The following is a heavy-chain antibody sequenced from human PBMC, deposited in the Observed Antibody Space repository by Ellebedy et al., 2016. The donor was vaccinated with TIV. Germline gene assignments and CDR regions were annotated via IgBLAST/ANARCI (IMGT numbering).Heavy chain of an antibody. V-gene: IGHV1-2*04. CDR2: INPNSGGT. D-gene: IGHD3-22*01. Sequence: AASVKVSCKASGYTFIDYYMHWVRQAPGQGLEWMGWINPNSGGTNYAQKFQGWVTMTRDTSISTAYMELSRLRSDDTAVYYCARDVGYDSSGYHPYYFDYWGQGTLVTVSS. CDR1: GYTFIDYY. J-gene: IGHJ4*02. CDR3: ARDVGYDSSGYHPYYFDY.